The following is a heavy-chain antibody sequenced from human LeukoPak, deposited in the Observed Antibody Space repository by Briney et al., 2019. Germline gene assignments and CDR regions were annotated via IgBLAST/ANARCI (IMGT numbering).Heavy chain of an antibody. CDR1: GYTFVADY. V-gene: IGHV1-2*02. CDR3: AGGAGDYFDY. D-gene: IGHD3-10*01. J-gene: IGHJ4*02. Sequence: ASVKVSCKASGYTFVADYMHWVRQAPGQGLEWMGWINPNNGGTNYAQNFQGRVTMTRDTSISTAYMELSRLRSDDTAVYYCAGGAGDYFDYWGQGTPVTVSS. CDR2: INPNNGGT.